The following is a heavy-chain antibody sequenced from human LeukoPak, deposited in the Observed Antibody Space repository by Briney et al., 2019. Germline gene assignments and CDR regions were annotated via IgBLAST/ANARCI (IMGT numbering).Heavy chain of an antibody. J-gene: IGHJ5*02. CDR2: IIPIFGTA. Sequence: ASVKVSCKASGGTFSSYAISWVRQAPGRGLEWMGGIIPIFGTANYAQKFQGRVTITADKSTSTAYMELSSLRSEDTAVYYCARDRGDIVVVPAAIWFDPWGQGTLVTVSS. CDR3: ARDRGDIVVVPAAIWFDP. CDR1: GGTFSSYA. V-gene: IGHV1-69*06. D-gene: IGHD2-2*01.